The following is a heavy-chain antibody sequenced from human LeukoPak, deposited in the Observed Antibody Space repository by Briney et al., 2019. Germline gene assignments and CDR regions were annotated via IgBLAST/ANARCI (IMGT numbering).Heavy chain of an antibody. CDR1: GGSFSGYY. Sequence: SETLSLTCAVYGGSFSGYYWSWIRQPPGKGLEWIGEINHSGSTNYNPSLKSRVTISVDTSENQFSLKLSSVTAADTAVYYCAKFAGIYDSSGFDYWGQGTLVTVSS. D-gene: IGHD3-22*01. CDR2: INHSGST. J-gene: IGHJ4*02. V-gene: IGHV4-34*01. CDR3: AKFAGIYDSSGFDY.